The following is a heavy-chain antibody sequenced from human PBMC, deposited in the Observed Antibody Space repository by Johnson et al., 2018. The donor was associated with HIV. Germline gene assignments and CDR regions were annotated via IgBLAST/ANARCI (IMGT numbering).Heavy chain of an antibody. D-gene: IGHD4-23*01. Sequence: QVRLVESGGGLVQPVGSLRLSCAASGFTFSSYALHWVRQAPGKGLEWVAVISYDGSNKYYADSVKGRFTISRDNSKNTLYLQMNSLRAEDTAVYYCARESYGGKCGAFEIWGQGKMVTVSS. J-gene: IGHJ3*02. CDR2: ISYDGSNK. CDR1: GFTFSSYA. CDR3: ARESYGGKCGAFEI. V-gene: IGHV3-30-3*01.